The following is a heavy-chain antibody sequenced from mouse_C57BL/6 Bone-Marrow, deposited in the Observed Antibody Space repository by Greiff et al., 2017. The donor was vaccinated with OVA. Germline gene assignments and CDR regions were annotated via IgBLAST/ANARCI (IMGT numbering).Heavy chain of an antibody. D-gene: IGHD2-3*01. CDR3: ARHNRDGYQFAY. CDR1: GFTFSSYG. V-gene: IGHV5-6*01. Sequence: EVKVVESGGDLVKPGGSLKLSCAASGFTFSSYGMSWVRQTPDKRLEWVATISSGGSYTYYPDRVQGRFTISRDNAKNTLYLQMSSLKSEDTAMYYCARHNRDGYQFAYWGQGTLVTVSA. CDR2: ISSGGSYT. J-gene: IGHJ3*01.